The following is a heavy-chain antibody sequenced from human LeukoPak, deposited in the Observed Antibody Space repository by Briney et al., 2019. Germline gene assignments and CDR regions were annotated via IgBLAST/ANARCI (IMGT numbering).Heavy chain of an antibody. J-gene: IGHJ2*01. CDR2: INPGGST. CDR1: GGSFSGDY. V-gene: IGHV4-34*01. Sequence: SETLSLTCAVYGGSFSGDYWSWIRQPPGKGLEWIGEINPGGSTNYNPSLESRVTISVDKSKNQFSLKLSSVTAADTAVYYCASTSEGYCSGGSCYAETYWYFDLWGRGTLVTVSS. D-gene: IGHD2-15*01. CDR3: ASTSEGYCSGGSCYAETYWYFDL.